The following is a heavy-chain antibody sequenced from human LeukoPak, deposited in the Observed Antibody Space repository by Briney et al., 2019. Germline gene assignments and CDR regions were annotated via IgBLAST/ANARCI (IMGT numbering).Heavy chain of an antibody. CDR1: GYTLTELS. D-gene: IGHD2-15*01. J-gene: IGHJ4*02. V-gene: IGHV1-24*01. CDR2: FDPEDGET. Sequence: ASVKVSCKVFGYTLTELSMHWVRQPPGKGLEWMGGFDPEDGETIYAQKFQGRVSMTEDTSADTAYMELSSLRSEDTTVYYCVTDPVGYCSSDSCYSVDYWGQGTLVTVSS. CDR3: VTDPVGYCSSDSCYSVDY.